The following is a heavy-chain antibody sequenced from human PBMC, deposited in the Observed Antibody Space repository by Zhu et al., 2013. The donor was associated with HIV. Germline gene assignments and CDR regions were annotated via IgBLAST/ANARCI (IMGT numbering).Heavy chain of an antibody. J-gene: IGHJ4*03. CDR3: ATDGVDSVFEY. Sequence: VQLVESGGGVVQPGSSLRLSCAASGFSFTHYGMHWVRQAPGKGLEWLAMIWNDAVTQNYADSVKGRFTISRDNSKNTLFLQMNSLRAEDTATYYCATDGVDSVFEYWGREPGHRLL. D-gene: IGHD2-15*01. CDR2: IWNDAVTQ. CDR1: GFSFTHYG. V-gene: IGHV3-33*01.